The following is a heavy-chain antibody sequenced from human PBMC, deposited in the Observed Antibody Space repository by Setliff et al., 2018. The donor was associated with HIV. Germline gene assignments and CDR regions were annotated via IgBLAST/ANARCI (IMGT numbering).Heavy chain of an antibody. D-gene: IGHD3-22*01. CDR1: GYIFSGYY. Sequence: GASVKVSCKASGYIFSGYYLHWVRQAPGQGLEWMGMINPSGASTSYAQKFQGRVTMTRDTSTSTVYMELSSLRSEDTAVYYCARDRITMIVVGRQTGWFDHWGQGTLVTVSS. CDR2: INPSGAST. J-gene: IGHJ5*02. V-gene: IGHV1-46*03. CDR3: ARDRITMIVVGRQTGWFDH.